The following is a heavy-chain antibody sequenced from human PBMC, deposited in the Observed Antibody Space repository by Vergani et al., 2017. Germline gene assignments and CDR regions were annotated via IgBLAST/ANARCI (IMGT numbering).Heavy chain of an antibody. CDR2: ISGSGGST. CDR1: GFTFSSYA. J-gene: IGHJ6*02. CDR3: AKARDPNCKGGNCYSYYFGFDL. D-gene: IGHD2-21*01. Sequence: VQLVETGGGVVQPGGSLRLYCAASGFTFSSYAMSWVRQAPGKGLEWVSAISGSGGSTYYADSVKGRFTISRDHSKNALYLQMNRLIAEDTAVYYCAKARDPNCKGGNCYSYYFGFDLGGQGPTVTVSS. V-gene: IGHV3-23*04.